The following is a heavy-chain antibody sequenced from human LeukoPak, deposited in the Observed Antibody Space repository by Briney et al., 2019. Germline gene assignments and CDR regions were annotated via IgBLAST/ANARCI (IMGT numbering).Heavy chain of an antibody. D-gene: IGHD3-22*01. Sequence: GGSLRLSCAASGFTFSSYGMHWVRQAPGKGLEWVAVISYDGSKKYYVDSVKGRFTISRDNSKNTLYLQMNSLRAEDTAVYYCARDQVRDYDSSGYYLHAFDIWGQGTMVTVSS. CDR3: ARDQVRDYDSSGYYLHAFDI. CDR2: ISYDGSKK. CDR1: GFTFSSYG. J-gene: IGHJ3*02. V-gene: IGHV3-30*03.